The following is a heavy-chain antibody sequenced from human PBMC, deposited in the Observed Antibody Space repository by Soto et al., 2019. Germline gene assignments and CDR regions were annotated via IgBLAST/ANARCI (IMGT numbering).Heavy chain of an antibody. D-gene: IGHD3-22*01. Sequence: GGSLRLSCAASGFTFSSYAMHWVRQAPGKGLEWVAVISYDGSNKYYADSVKGRFTISRDNSKNTLYLQMNSLRAEDTAVYYCARERHYYESSGYRHPDAFEIWGQGTMVTVSS. J-gene: IGHJ3*02. CDR1: GFTFSSYA. CDR2: ISYDGSNK. CDR3: ARERHYYESSGYRHPDAFEI. V-gene: IGHV3-30-3*01.